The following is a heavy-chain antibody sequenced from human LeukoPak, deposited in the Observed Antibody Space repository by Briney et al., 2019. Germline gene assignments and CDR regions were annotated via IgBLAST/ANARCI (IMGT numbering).Heavy chain of an antibody. D-gene: IGHD2-21*01. V-gene: IGHV3-43*01. CDR1: GFTFDDDP. CDR2: ITWDGAVT. Sequence: GGSLRLSCAASGFTFDDDPMHWVRQTPKKGLEWVSLITWDGAVTHYADSVKGRFTISRDNSKNSLYLQMNSLRVEDTALYYCVKDMSEGPHISSLQYWGHGTPVTVSS. J-gene: IGHJ4*01. CDR3: VKDMSEGPHISSLQY.